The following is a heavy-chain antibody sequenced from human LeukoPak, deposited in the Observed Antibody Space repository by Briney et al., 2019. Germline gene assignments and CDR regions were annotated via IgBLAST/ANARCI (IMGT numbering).Heavy chain of an antibody. CDR3: ARQAGITMIVVVWAIDI. Sequence: SETLSLTCTVSGGSISSGDYYWSWIRQPPGKGLEWIGYIYYSGSTYYNPSLKSRVTISVDTSKNQFSLKLSSVTAADTAVYYCARQAGITMIVVVWAIDIWGQGTMVTVSS. D-gene: IGHD3-22*01. J-gene: IGHJ3*02. V-gene: IGHV4-30-4*08. CDR2: IYYSGST. CDR1: GGSISSGDYY.